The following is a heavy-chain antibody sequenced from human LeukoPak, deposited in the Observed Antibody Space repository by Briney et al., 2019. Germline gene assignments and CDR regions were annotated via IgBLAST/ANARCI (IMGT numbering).Heavy chain of an antibody. CDR1: GGAFSSYA. CDR3: AREYYYDTRGGMDV. D-gene: IGHD3-22*01. Sequence: ASVKASCKASGGAFSSYAISWVRQAPGQGLEWMGRIIPILGIANYAQKFQGRVTITADKSTSAAYMELSSLRSEDTAVYYCAREYYYDTRGGMDVWGQGTTVTVSS. V-gene: IGHV1-69*04. J-gene: IGHJ6*02. CDR2: IIPILGIA.